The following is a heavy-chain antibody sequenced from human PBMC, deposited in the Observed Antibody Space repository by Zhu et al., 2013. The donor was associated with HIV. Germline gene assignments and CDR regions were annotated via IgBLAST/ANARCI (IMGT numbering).Heavy chain of an antibody. V-gene: IGHV4-61*01. D-gene: IGHD2-2*02. J-gene: IGHJ3*02. CDR1: GDSVSSDTHY. Sequence: QVQLQDRGPGLVKPSETLSLNCTVSGDSVSSDTHYWSWIRQSPGKGLEWIGYLYYTGSTSYNPSLKSRVIISADTSKNQFSLRLSSLTAADTAVYYCARDSRRKKDYTFDMWGQGTMVTVSS. CDR3: ARDSRRKKDYTFDM. CDR2: LYYTGST.